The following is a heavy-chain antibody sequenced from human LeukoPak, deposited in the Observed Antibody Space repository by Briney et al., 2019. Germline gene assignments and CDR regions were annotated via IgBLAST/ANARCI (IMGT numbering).Heavy chain of an antibody. Sequence: PSETLSLTCAVYGGSFRGYYWSWIRQPPGKGLEWIGEIHYTGATNYKPSLKSRVTISGDPSKNQFSLRVSSVTAADTVVYYCARGVLGPYYFDLWGRGTLVTVSS. J-gene: IGHJ2*01. D-gene: IGHD7-27*01. V-gene: IGHV4-34*01. CDR3: ARGVLGPYYFDL. CDR2: IHYTGAT. CDR1: GGSFRGYY.